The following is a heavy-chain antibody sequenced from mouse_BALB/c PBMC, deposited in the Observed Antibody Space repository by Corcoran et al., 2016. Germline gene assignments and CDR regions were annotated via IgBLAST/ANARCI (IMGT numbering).Heavy chain of an antibody. CDR3: ARSISSGFAWFAY. CDR1: GYTFTNYG. J-gene: IGHJ3*01. Sequence: QIQLVQSGPELKKPGETLKISCKASGYTFTNYGMNWVKQAPGKGLKWMGWINPYTGEPTYADDFKGRFAFSLETSASTAYLQINNLKNEDTATYFCARSISSGFAWFAYWGQGTLVTVSA. V-gene: IGHV9-3-1*01. CDR2: INPYTGEP. D-gene: IGHD3-1*01.